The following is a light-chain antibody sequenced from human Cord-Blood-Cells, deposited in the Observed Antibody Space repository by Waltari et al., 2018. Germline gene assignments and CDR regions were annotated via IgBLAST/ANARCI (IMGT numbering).Light chain of an antibody. CDR2: GAS. CDR3: QQYGSSWT. CDR1: QSVSSSY. J-gene: IGKJ1*01. V-gene: IGKV3-20*01. Sequence: DIGLTQSPATLSLSPGERAKFSCRASQSVSSSYLAWYQQKPGQAPRLLIYGASSRATGIPDRFSGSGSGTDFTLTISRLEPEDFAVYYCQQYGSSWTFGQGTKVEIK.